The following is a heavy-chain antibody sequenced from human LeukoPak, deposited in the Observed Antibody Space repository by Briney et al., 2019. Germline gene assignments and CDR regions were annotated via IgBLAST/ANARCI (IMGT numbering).Heavy chain of an antibody. CDR1: GGSISSYY. D-gene: IGHD5-12*01. CDR3: ARVYPKGGYEYYMDV. CDR2: IYTSGST. Sequence: SETLSLTCTVSGGSISSYYWSWIRQPAGKGLEWIGRIYTSGSTNYNPSLKSRVTTSVDTSKNQFSLKLSSVTAADTAVYYCARVYPKGGYEYYMDVWGKGTTVTVSS. J-gene: IGHJ6*03. V-gene: IGHV4-4*07.